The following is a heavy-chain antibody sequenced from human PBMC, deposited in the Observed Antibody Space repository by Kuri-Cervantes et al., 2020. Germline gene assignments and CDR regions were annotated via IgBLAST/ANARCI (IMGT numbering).Heavy chain of an antibody. CDR3: AITYYDFWSGYPSREYFQH. V-gene: IGHV3-48*04. CDR2: ISSSSSTI. Sequence: GESLKISCAASGFTFGSYSMNWVRQAPGKGLEWVSYISSSSSTIYYADSVKGRFTISRDNAKNSLYLQMNSLRAEDTAVYYCAITYYDFWSGYPSREYFQHWGQGTLVTVSS. J-gene: IGHJ1*01. D-gene: IGHD3-3*01. CDR1: GFTFGSYS.